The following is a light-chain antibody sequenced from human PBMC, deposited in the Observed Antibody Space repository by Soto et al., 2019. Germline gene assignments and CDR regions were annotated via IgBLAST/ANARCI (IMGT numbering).Light chain of an antibody. V-gene: IGLV2-14*02. CDR1: SSDVGGYYL. Sequence: QSALTQPASVSGSPGQSITISCTGVSSDVGGYYLVSWYQHHSGKAPKLMIYEGSKRPSGVSNRFSGSKSDNTASLTISGLQAEDEADYYCSSYTSTTKLFGGGTKLTVL. CDR2: EGS. CDR3: SSYTSTTKL. J-gene: IGLJ2*01.